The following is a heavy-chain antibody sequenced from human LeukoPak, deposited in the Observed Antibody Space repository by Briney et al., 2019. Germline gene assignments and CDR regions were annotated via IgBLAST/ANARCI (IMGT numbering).Heavy chain of an antibody. CDR1: GGTFSSYA. V-gene: IGHV1-18*01. CDR3: ARDRSGYSGYDTYYYYGMDV. Sequence: ASVKVSCKASGGTFSSYAISWVRQAPGQGLEWMGWISAYNGDTYYAQTLRGRVTMTTDTYTSTAYMELRSLRSDDTAVYYCARDRSGYSGYDTYYYYGMDVWGQGTTVTVSS. CDR2: ISAYNGDT. D-gene: IGHD5-12*01. J-gene: IGHJ6*02.